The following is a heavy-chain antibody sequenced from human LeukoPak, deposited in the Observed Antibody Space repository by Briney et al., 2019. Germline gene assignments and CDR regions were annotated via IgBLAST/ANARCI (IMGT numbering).Heavy chain of an antibody. J-gene: IGHJ4*02. CDR3: AGTPLSPPGYSSGWYWGDH. CDR1: GYTFSSYA. Sequence: ASVKVSCKASGYTFSSYAISWVRQAPGQGLEWMGWISAYNGNTKYAQKLQGRVTMTTDTSTSTAYMELRSLRSDDTAVYYCAGTPLSPPGYSSGWYWGDHWGQGTLVTVSS. V-gene: IGHV1-18*01. CDR2: ISAYNGNT. D-gene: IGHD6-19*01.